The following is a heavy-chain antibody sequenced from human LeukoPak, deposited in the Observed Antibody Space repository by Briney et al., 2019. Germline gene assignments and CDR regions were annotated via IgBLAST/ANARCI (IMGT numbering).Heavy chain of an antibody. CDR2: IYYSGST. D-gene: IGHD4-17*01. CDR3: ARTYGDYAPYWYFDL. J-gene: IGHJ2*01. Sequence: PSETLSLTCTVSGGSISSYYWSWIRQPPGKGLEWIGYIYYSGSTNYNPSLKSRVTVSVDTSKNQFSLKLSSVTAADTAVYYCARTYGDYAPYWYFDLWGRGTLVTVSS. CDR1: GGSISSYY. V-gene: IGHV4-59*01.